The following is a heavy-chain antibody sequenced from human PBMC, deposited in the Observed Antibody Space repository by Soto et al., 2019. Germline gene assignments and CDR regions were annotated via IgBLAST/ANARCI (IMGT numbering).Heavy chain of an antibody. CDR3: AREEGGDGYNHYYYYGMDV. CDR2: ISSSSSTI. CDR1: GFTFSSYS. Sequence: GGSLRLSCAASGFTFSSYSMNWVRQAPGKGLEWVSYISSSSSTIYYADSVKGRFTISRDNAKNSLYLQMNSLRDEDTAVYYCAREEGGDGYNHYYYYGMDVWGQGTTVTVSS. J-gene: IGHJ6*02. V-gene: IGHV3-48*02. D-gene: IGHD2-21*01.